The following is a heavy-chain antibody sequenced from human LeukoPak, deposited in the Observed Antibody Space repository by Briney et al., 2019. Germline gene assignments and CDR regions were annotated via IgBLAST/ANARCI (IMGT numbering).Heavy chain of an antibody. CDR1: GGSFSGYY. V-gene: IGHV4-34*01. J-gene: IGHJ4*02. CDR3: ARVLRPAAIGY. Sequence: SETLSLTCAVYGGSFSGYYWSWIRQPPGKGLEWIGEINHSGSTNYNASLKSRVTISVDTSKNQFSLKLSSVTAADTAVYYCARVLRPAAIGYWGRGTLVTVSS. D-gene: IGHD2-2*01. CDR2: INHSGST.